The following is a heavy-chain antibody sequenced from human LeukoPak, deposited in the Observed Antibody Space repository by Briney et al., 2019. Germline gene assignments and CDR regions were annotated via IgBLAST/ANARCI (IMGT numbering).Heavy chain of an antibody. CDR2: ISSSSNYI. J-gene: IGHJ4*02. CDR3: ARDDFWSGIIDY. Sequence: GGSLRLSCAASGFTFSTYNMNWVRQAPGKGLEWVSSISSSSNYIYYADSVKGRFTISRDNAKNSLYLQMNSLRVEDTDVYYCARDDFWSGIIDYWGQGTLVTVSS. CDR1: GFTFSTYN. V-gene: IGHV3-21*01. D-gene: IGHD3-3*01.